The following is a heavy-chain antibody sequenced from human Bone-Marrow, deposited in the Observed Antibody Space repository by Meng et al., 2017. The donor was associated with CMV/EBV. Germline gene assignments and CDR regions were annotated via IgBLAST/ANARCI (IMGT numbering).Heavy chain of an antibody. V-gene: IGHV1-69*10. CDR2: IIPILGIA. CDR1: GGTFSSYA. D-gene: IGHD2-2*01. CDR3: ARERERYCSSTSCYGNAFDI. J-gene: IGHJ3*02. Sequence: SVKVFCKASGGTFSSYAISWVRQAPGQGLEWMGGIIPILGIANYAQKFQGRVTITTDESTSTAYMELSSLRSEDTAVYYCARERERYCSSTSCYGNAFDIWGQGTMVTVSS.